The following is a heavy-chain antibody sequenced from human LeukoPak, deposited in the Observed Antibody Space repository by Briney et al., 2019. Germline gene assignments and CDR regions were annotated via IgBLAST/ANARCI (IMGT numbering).Heavy chain of an antibody. Sequence: GASVKVSCKASGYTFTSYGISWVRRAPGQGLKWMGGIIPIFGTANYAQKFQGRVTITADESTSTAYMELSSLRSEDTAVYYCARDSWGYDSSGYYGSWFDPWGQGTLVTVSS. D-gene: IGHD3-22*01. CDR3: ARDSWGYDSSGYYGSWFDP. J-gene: IGHJ5*02. V-gene: IGHV1-69*13. CDR1: GYTFTSYG. CDR2: IIPIFGTA.